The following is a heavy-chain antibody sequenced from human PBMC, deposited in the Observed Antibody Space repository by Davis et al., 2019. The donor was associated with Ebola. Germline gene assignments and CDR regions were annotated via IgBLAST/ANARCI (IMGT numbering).Heavy chain of an antibody. CDR3: ASIRGGYLYAYYFDY. J-gene: IGHJ4*02. D-gene: IGHD5-24*01. CDR2: MNPNSGNT. Sequence: ASVKVSCKASGYTFTSYDINWVRQATGQGLEWMGWMNPNSGNTGYAQKFQGRVTMTRNTSISTAYMELSSLRSEDTAVYYCASIRGGYLYAYYFDYWGQGTLVTVSS. CDR1: GYTFTSYD. V-gene: IGHV1-8*01.